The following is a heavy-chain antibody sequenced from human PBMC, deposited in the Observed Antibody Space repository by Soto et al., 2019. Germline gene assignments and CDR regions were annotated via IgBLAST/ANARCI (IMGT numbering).Heavy chain of an antibody. Sequence: PXATLSLTCRVSGGSLNNFYWNWIRQTAGKGLEWIGRIHASGNTNYNPSLKSRATLSVDTSKNQFSLKVRSVTAADTAVYYCARSSHKESWFDPWGQGTLVTVSS. CDR3: ARSSHKESWFDP. J-gene: IGHJ5*02. V-gene: IGHV4-4*07. CDR1: GGSLNNFY. D-gene: IGHD6-19*01. CDR2: IHASGNT.